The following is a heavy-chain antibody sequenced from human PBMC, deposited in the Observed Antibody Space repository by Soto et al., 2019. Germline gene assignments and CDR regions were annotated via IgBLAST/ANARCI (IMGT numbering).Heavy chain of an antibody. D-gene: IGHD6-13*01. J-gene: IGHJ4*02. V-gene: IGHV1-24*01. CDR1: GYTLTELS. CDR2: FDPEDGET. Sequence: QVQLVQSGAEVKKPGASVKVSCKVSGYTLTELSMHWVRQAPGKGLEWMGGFDPEDGETIYAQKFQGRVTMTEDTSTDTAYMELSSLRSEDTAVYYCATIPPLLEQQLVRDAYWGQGTLVTVSS. CDR3: ATIPPLLEQQLVRDAY.